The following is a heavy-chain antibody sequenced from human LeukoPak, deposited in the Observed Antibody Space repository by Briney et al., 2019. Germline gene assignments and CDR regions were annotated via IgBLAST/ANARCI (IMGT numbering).Heavy chain of an antibody. CDR3: ARAAGNYGDYDGFGY. J-gene: IGHJ4*02. V-gene: IGHV3-30-3*01. D-gene: IGHD4-17*01. Sequence: PGGSLRLSCAASGFTFSSYAMHWVRQALGKGLEWVAVISYDGSNKYYADSVKGRFTISRDNSKNTLYLQMNSLRAEDTAVYYCARAAGNYGDYDGFGYWGQGTLVTVSS. CDR2: ISYDGSNK. CDR1: GFTFSSYA.